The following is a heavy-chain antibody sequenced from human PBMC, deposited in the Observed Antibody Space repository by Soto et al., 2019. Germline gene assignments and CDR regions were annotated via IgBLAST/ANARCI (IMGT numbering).Heavy chain of an antibody. Sequence: PSETLTLTCAVYGGSFSGYYWSWIRQPPGKGLEWIGEINHSGSTNYNPSLKSRVTIPVDTSKNQFSLKLSSVTAADTAVYYCARASQDMTTVIVQGNGAFDIWGQGTMVTVSS. V-gene: IGHV4-34*01. CDR2: INHSGST. CDR3: ARASQDMTTVIVQGNGAFDI. D-gene: IGHD4-17*01. J-gene: IGHJ3*02. CDR1: GGSFSGYY.